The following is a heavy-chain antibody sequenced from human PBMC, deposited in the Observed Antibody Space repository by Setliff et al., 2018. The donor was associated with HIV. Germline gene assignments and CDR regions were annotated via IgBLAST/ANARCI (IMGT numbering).Heavy chain of an antibody. CDR3: ARAYRDNVWGSWRQISSWFDS. Sequence: SETLSLTCAVYGGSFNEYYWNWIRQIPGKGREWIGEINHSGSTNYNESLKRRLRISVDTSKNQFSLSLNSVTAADTAVYYCARAYRDNVWGSWRQISSWFDSWGQGNLVTVS. CDR1: GGSFNEYY. J-gene: IGHJ5*01. V-gene: IGHV4-34*01. CDR2: INHSGST. D-gene: IGHD3-16*01.